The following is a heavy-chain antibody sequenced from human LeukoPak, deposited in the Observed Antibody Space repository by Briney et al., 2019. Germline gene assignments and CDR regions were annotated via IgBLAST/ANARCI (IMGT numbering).Heavy chain of an antibody. Sequence: PGGSLRLSCAASGFTFSSYEMNWVRQAPGKGLEWVSAISSNGGSTYYANSVKGRFTISRDNSKNTLYLQISSLRAEEMAVYYGARDYSPQSGGWDPFDYGGQGTLVTVSS. J-gene: IGHJ4*02. D-gene: IGHD6-19*01. CDR3: ARDYSPQSGGWDPFDY. V-gene: IGHV3-64*01. CDR2: ISSNGGST. CDR1: GFTFSSYE.